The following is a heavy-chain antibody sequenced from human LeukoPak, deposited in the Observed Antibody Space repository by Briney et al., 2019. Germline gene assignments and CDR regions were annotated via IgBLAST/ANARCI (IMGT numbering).Heavy chain of an antibody. D-gene: IGHD3-10*01. Sequence: GGSLRLSCEASGFSFSTSGVRWVRQAPGKGLEWMAVISKDGRKNHYADSVKGRFTISRDNSKSTLFLQMNSLRPEDTAIYYCARDLLNYGSAYYDVGIFDSWGQGTLVTASS. CDR2: ISKDGRKN. J-gene: IGHJ4*02. CDR3: ARDLLNYGSAYYDVGIFDS. V-gene: IGHV3-30*04. CDR1: GFSFSTSG.